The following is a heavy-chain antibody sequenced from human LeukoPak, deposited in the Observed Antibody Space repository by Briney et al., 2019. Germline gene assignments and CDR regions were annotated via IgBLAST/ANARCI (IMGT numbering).Heavy chain of an antibody. CDR3: ARSPIRFLEWLLFPFFDY. CDR1: GYTFTSYY. V-gene: IGHV1-46*01. Sequence: ASVKVSCKASGYTFTSYYMHWVRQAPGQGLAWMGIINPSGGSTSYAQKFQGRVTMTRDTSTSTVYMELSSLRSEDTAVYYCARSPIRFLEWLLFPFFDYWGQGTLVTVSS. CDR2: INPSGGST. J-gene: IGHJ4*02. D-gene: IGHD3-3*01.